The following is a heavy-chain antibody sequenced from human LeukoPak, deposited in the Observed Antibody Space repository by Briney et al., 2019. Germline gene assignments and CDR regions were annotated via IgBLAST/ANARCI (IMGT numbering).Heavy chain of an antibody. CDR3: ARERRIAAGGRWRVPGRGTTFDD. V-gene: IGHV4-34*01. CDR1: GGSFCNYY. D-gene: IGHD6-13*01. J-gene: IGHJ4*02. CDR2: ISHSGST. Sequence: SETLSLTCAVYGGSFCNYYWSWIRQPPGKGLEWIGEISHSGSTNYNPSLKSRVTISVDTSKNQFSLKVSSVTAADTAVYYCARERRIAAGGRWRVPGRGTTFDDWGQGTLVTVSS.